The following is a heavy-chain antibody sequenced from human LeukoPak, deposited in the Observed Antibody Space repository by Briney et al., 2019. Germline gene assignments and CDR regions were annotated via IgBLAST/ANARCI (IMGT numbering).Heavy chain of an antibody. CDR3: ARDSIPGGYYDSSGYQDY. CDR1: GYTFTSYH. CDR2: INPSGGST. V-gene: IGHV1-46*01. Sequence: ASVKVSCKASGYTFTSYHMHWVRQAPGQGLEWMGIINPSGGSTSYAQKFQGRVTMTRDTSTSTVYMELSSLRSEDTAVYYCARDSIPGGYYDSSGYQDYWGQGTLVTVSS. J-gene: IGHJ4*02. D-gene: IGHD3-22*01.